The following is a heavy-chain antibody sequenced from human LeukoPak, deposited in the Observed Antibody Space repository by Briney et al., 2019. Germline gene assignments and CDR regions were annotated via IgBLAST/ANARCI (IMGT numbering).Heavy chain of an antibody. Sequence: PGGSLRLSCAASGFTFTTYWMHWVRQAPGKGLVWVSHINSDGSITSYADSVKGRFTISRDNAKNTLYLQMNSLRAEDTAVYYCARDAVDTGKAVWGQGTTVTVSS. CDR3: ARDAVDTGKAV. CDR2: INSDGSIT. J-gene: IGHJ6*02. CDR1: GFTFTTYW. D-gene: IGHD5-18*01. V-gene: IGHV3-74*01.